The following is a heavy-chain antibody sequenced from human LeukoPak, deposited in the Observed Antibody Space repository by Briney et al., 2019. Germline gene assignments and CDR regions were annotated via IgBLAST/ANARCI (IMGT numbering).Heavy chain of an antibody. V-gene: IGHV1-69*13. CDR1: GGTFSSYA. J-gene: IGHJ4*02. CDR3: ARGGVATITRYYFDY. Sequence: SVKVSCKASGGTFSSYAISWVRQAPGQGLEWMGGIIPIFGTANYAQKFQGRVTITADESTSTAYMELSSLRSEDTAVYYCARGGVATITRYYFDYWGQGTLVTVSS. CDR2: IIPIFGTA. D-gene: IGHD5-24*01.